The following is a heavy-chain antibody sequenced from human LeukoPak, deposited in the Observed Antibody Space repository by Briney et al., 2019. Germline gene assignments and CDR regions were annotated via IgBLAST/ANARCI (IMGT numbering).Heavy chain of an antibody. CDR2: IYTSGST. CDR3: VSSWHVYFDY. CDR1: GASIRSHY. D-gene: IGHD6-13*01. Sequence: PSETLSLTCTVSGASIRSHYWSWIRQPPGKGLEWIGRIYTSGSTNYNPSLKSRVTMSVDTSKNQFSLKLSSVTAADTAVYYCVSSWHVYFDYWGQGTLVTVSS. J-gene: IGHJ4*02. V-gene: IGHV4-4*07.